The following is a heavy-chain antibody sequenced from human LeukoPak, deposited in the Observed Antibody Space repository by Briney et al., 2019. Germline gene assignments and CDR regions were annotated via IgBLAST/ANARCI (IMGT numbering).Heavy chain of an antibody. V-gene: IGHV4-61*02. CDR3: ARGRYDTSDFYFDY. CDR2: IYSSGST. D-gene: IGHD3-22*01. Sequence: PPETLSLTCTVSGDSISSGNYYWSWIRQPPGQGLEWIGRIYSSGSTHYNPSLKSRVAISIDTSKNQFSLKLTSVTASDTAVYYCARGRYDTSDFYFDYWGPGTLVTVSS. J-gene: IGHJ4*02. CDR1: GDSISSGNYY.